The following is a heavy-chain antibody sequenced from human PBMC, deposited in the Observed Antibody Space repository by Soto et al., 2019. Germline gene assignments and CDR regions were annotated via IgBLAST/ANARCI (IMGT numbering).Heavy chain of an antibody. J-gene: IGHJ4*02. CDR2: ISAYNGNT. CDR1: GYAFSDHG. V-gene: IGHV1-18*04. CDR3: ARDLRYSSSFFDS. D-gene: IGHD6-6*01. Sequence: QVRLVLSGDELKKPGASMKVSCKASGYAFSDHGISWVRQAPGQGLEWIGWISAYNGNTNYAQKLQGRVTVTTDASTTTAYLEVRSLTSDDTAVYYSARDLRYSSSFFDSWSQGTLITVSS.